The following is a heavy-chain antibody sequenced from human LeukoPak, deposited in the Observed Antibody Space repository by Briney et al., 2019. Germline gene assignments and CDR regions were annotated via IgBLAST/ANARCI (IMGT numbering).Heavy chain of an antibody. D-gene: IGHD3-10*01. J-gene: IGHJ5*02. V-gene: IGHV1-8*01. Sequence: ASVKVSCKASGYTFTSYDINWVRQATGQGLEWMGWMNPNSGNTGYAQKFQGRVTMTRNTSISTAYMELSSLRSEDTAVYYCARGAITMVRGVITFDPWGQGTLVTVSS. CDR2: MNPNSGNT. CDR3: ARGAITMVRGVITFDP. CDR1: GYTFTSYD.